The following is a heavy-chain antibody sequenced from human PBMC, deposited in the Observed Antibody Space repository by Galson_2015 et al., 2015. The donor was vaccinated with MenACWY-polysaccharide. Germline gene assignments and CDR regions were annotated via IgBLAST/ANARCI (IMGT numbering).Heavy chain of an antibody. CDR1: GGSITSGSYY. CDR3: TRGHFRTVGATSLFHP. V-gene: IGHV4-61*02. D-gene: IGHD1-26*01. CDR2: IYSSGST. J-gene: IGHJ5*01. Sequence: TLSLTCPVSGGSITSGSYYWSWIRQPAGEGLEWIGSIYSSGSTNYNPSLKSRVTISIDTSKNQVSLRLSSVTAADTAVYYCTRGHFRTVGATSLFHPWGQGTLVTVSS.